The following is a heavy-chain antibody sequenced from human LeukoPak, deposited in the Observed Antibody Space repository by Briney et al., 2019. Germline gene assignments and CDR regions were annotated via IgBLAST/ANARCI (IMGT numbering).Heavy chain of an antibody. Sequence: SETLSLTCTVSGGSISSYYWSWIRQPPGKGLEWIGYIYYSGSTYYNPSLKSRVTISVDTSKNQFSLKLSSVTAADTAVYYCARGSRGSFDPWGQGTLVTVSS. V-gene: IGHV4-59*12. CDR1: GGSISSYY. CDR2: IYYSGST. D-gene: IGHD3-10*01. J-gene: IGHJ5*02. CDR3: ARGSRGSFDP.